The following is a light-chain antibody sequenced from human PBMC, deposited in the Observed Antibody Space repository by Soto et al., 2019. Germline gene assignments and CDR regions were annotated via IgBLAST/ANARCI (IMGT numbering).Light chain of an antibody. V-gene: IGKV1-39*01. J-gene: IGKJ5*01. Sequence: DIQMTQSPSSLSASVGDRVTITCRASQRISIYLNWYQQKPGTAPKLLIYHASSLQSGDPSRFSGSGSVTDFTLTISSLQPEDFATYYCQQSYCYPTLGQGTRLEIK. CDR1: QRISIY. CDR3: QQSYCYPT. CDR2: HAS.